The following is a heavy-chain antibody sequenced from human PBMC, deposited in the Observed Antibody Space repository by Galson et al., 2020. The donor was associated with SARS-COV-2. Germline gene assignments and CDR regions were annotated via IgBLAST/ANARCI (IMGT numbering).Heavy chain of an antibody. D-gene: IGHD3-22*01. Sequence: SETLSLTCTVSGGSISSSSYYWGWIRQPPGKGLEWIGSIYYSGSTYYNPSLKSRVTISVDTSKNQFSLKLSSVTAADTAVYYCARDPEQYYYDSSGYYGVFDYWGQGTLVTVSS. CDR2: IYYSGST. CDR3: ARDPEQYYYDSSGYYGVFDY. CDR1: GGSISSSSYY. V-gene: IGHV4-39*07. J-gene: IGHJ4*02.